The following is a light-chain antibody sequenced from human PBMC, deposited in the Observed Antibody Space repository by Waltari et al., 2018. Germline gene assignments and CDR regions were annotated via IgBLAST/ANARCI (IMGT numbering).Light chain of an antibody. CDR2: ANY. J-gene: IGLJ3*02. Sequence: QSVLTQPPSASGTPGQRVTISCSGSSSNIGTNTVTWYQQLPGTAPKPPIFANYHRPSGVPDRFSGSKSGTSASLVISGLQSEDEADYFCATWDDSLSGRVFGGGTKVTVL. V-gene: IGLV1-44*01. CDR3: ATWDDSLSGRV. CDR1: SSNIGTNT.